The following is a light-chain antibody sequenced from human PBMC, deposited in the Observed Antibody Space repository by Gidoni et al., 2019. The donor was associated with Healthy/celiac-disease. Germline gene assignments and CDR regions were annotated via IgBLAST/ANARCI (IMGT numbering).Light chain of an antibody. CDR2: AAS. V-gene: IGKV1-9*01. CDR1: QGISSY. J-gene: IGKJ5*01. CDR3: QQLNSYPSIT. Sequence: DIQLTQSPSFLSASVADRVTITCRASQGISSYLPWYQQKPGKAPKLLIYAASTLQSGVPSRFSGSGSGTEFTLTISSLQPEDFATYYCQQLNSYPSITFGQGTRLEIK.